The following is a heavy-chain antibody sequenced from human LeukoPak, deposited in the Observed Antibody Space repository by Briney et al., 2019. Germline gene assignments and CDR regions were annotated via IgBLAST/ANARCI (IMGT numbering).Heavy chain of an antibody. Sequence: GGSLRLSCVASGFTFSSYGMHWVRQAPGKGLEWVTVISYDGSGDKYCADSVKGRFTISRDNSKNTVYLQMNDLKTEDSAVYYCTTDRKWCTYNWGQGTLVTVSS. V-gene: IGHV3-30*03. CDR2: ISYDGSGDK. CDR1: GFTFSSYG. D-gene: IGHD2-8*02. J-gene: IGHJ4*02. CDR3: TTDRKWCTYN.